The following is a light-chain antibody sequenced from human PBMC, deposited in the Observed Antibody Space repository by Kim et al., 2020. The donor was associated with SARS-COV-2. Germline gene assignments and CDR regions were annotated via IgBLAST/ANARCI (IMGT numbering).Light chain of an antibody. CDR3: QQYYSYPPT. CDR1: QGISSY. CDR2: AAS. J-gene: IGKJ1*01. Sequence: ASTGDRVTIPCRASQGISSYLAWYQQKPGKAPKLLIYAASTLQSGVPSRFSGSGSGTDFTLTISCLQSEDFATYYCQQYYSYPPTFGQGTKVEIK. V-gene: IGKV1-8*01.